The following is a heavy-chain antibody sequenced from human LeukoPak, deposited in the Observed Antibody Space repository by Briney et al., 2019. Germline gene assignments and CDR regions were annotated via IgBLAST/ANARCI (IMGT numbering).Heavy chain of an antibody. CDR1: GFTFSSYG. CDR2: IRYDGSNK. V-gene: IGHV3-30*02. Sequence: GGSLRLSCAASGFTFSSYGMHWVRQAPGKGLEWVAFIRYDGSNKYYADSVKGRFTISRDNSKNTLYLQMNSLRAEDTAVYYCAKDRRYCSSTSCYTWYYYYMDVWGKGTTVTISS. J-gene: IGHJ6*03. CDR3: AKDRRYCSSTSCYTWYYYYMDV. D-gene: IGHD2-2*01.